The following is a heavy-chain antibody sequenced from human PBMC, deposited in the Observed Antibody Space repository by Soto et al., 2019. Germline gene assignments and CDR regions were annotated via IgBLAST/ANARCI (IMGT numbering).Heavy chain of an antibody. CDR1: GFTFSSYA. Sequence: QVQLVESGGGVVQPGRSLRLSCAASGFTFSSYAMHWVRQAPGKGLEGVAVISYDGSNKYYADSVKGRFTISRDNSKNTLYLQMNSLRAEDTAVYYCARPNAVAGYYYDGMDVWGQGTTVTVSS. V-gene: IGHV3-30-3*01. CDR2: ISYDGSNK. CDR3: ARPNAVAGYYYDGMDV. D-gene: IGHD6-19*01. J-gene: IGHJ6*02.